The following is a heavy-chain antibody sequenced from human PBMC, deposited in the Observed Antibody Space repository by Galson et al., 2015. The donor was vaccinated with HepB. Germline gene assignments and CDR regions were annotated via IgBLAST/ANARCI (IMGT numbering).Heavy chain of an antibody. Sequence: SLRLSCAASGFTVSSNYMSWVRQAPGKGLEWVSVIYSGGSTYYADSVKGRFTISRDNSKNTLYLQMNSLRAEDTAVYYCAREGGGHYGSGTGDAFDIWGQGTMVTVSS. J-gene: IGHJ3*02. CDR2: IYSGGST. CDR1: GFTVSSNY. CDR3: AREGGGHYGSGTGDAFDI. D-gene: IGHD3-10*01. V-gene: IGHV3-66*02.